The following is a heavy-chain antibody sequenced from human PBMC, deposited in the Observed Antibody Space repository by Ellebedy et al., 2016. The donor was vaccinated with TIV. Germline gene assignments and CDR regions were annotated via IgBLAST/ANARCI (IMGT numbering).Heavy chain of an antibody. Sequence: GESLKISCAASGFTFSSYWMHWVRQAPGKGLVWVSRINSDGSSTSYADSVKGRFTISRDNAKNTLYLQMNSLRAEDTAVYYCARRYYYYYYGMDVWGQGTTVTVSS. CDR1: GFTFSSYW. J-gene: IGHJ6*02. V-gene: IGHV3-74*01. CDR3: ARRYYYYYYGMDV. CDR2: INSDGSST.